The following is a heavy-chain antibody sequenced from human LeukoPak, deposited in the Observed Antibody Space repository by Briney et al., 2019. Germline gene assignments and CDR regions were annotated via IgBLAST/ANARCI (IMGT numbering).Heavy chain of an antibody. CDR3: ARVSYDYVWGSYRYTRAFDI. CDR2: INPNSGGT. Sequence: ASVKVSCKASGYTFTGYYMHLVRQAPGQGLEWMGWINPNSGGTNYAQKFQGRVTMTRDTSISTAYMELSRLRSDDTAVYYCARVSYDYVWGSYRYTRAFDIWGQGTMVTLSS. D-gene: IGHD3-16*02. CDR1: GYTFTGYY. V-gene: IGHV1-2*02. J-gene: IGHJ3*02.